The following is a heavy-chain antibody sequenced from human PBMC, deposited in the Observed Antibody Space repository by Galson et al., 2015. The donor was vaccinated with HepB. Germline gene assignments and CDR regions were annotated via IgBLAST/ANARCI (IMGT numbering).Heavy chain of an antibody. CDR1: GFTFTSYS. J-gene: IGHJ6*02. CDR2: ISYDGNNK. V-gene: IGHV3-30*04. CDR3: ARAPPNLNTVYYYYFYAMDV. Sequence: SLRLSCAASGFTFTSYSMNWVRQAPGKGLEWVAVISYDGNNKYYEDSVRGRFTISRDNPKNTLYLQMDSLRAEDTAVYYCARAPPNLNTVYYYYFYAMDVWGQGTTVTVSS. D-gene: IGHD2-2*02.